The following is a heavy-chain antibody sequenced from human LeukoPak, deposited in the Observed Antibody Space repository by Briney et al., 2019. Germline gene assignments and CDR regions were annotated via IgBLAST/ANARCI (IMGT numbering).Heavy chain of an antibody. D-gene: IGHD3-9*01. J-gene: IGHJ4*02. V-gene: IGHV3-21*01. CDR3: ARYGTTLRYFDWLLPFDY. CDR2: ISSSSSYI. CDR1: GFTFSSYG. Sequence: NPGGSLRLSCAASGFTFSSYGMNWVRQAPGKGLEWVSSISSSSSYIYYANSVKGRFTISRDNAKNSLYLQMNSLGAEDTAVYYCARYGTTLRYFDWLLPFDYWGQGTLVTVSS.